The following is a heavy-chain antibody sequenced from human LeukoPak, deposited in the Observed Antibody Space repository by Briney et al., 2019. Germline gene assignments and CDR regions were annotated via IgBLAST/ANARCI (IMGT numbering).Heavy chain of an antibody. CDR1: GFTVSSNY. CDR3: ARDRIGVVVPAAQPGAYYYYMDV. V-gene: IGHV3-66*02. J-gene: IGHJ6*03. Sequence: GGSLRLPCAASGFTVSSNYMSWVRQAPGKGLEWVSVIYSGGSTYYADSVKGRFTISRDNSKNTLYLQMNSLRAEDTAVYYCARDRIGVVVPAAQPGAYYYYMDVWGKGTTVTVSS. CDR2: IYSGGST. D-gene: IGHD2-2*01.